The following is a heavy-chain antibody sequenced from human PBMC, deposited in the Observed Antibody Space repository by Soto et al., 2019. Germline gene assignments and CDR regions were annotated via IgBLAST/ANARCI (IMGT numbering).Heavy chain of an antibody. CDR1: GGSISSSSYY. Sequence: SETLSLTCTVSGGSISSSSYYWGWIRQPPGKGLEWIGSIYYSGSTYYNPSLKSRVTISVDTSKNQFSLKLSSVTAADTAVYYCATDSYGYIYYYYYGMGVWGQGTTVTVSS. CDR3: ATDSYGYIYYYYYGMGV. D-gene: IGHD5-18*01. J-gene: IGHJ6*02. CDR2: IYYSGST. V-gene: IGHV4-39*01.